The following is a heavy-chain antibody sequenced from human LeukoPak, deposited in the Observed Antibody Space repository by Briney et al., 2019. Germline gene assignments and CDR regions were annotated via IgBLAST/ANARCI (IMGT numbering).Heavy chain of an antibody. D-gene: IGHD2-8*02. V-gene: IGHV3-30*03. Sequence: PGGSLRLSCAASGFTFSRYGMHWVRQAPGKGLEWVAVISYDGNSKYYADSVKGRFTISRDNSKNTLYLQMNSLRAEDTAIYYCATYRQVLLPFESWGQGTLVTVSS. CDR3: ATYRQVLLPFES. CDR2: ISYDGNSK. J-gene: IGHJ4*02. CDR1: GFTFSRYG.